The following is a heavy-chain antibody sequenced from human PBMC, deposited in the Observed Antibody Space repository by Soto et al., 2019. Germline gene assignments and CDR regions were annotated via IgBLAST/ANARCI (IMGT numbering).Heavy chain of an antibody. D-gene: IGHD2-2*01. V-gene: IGHV1-69*01. CDR1: GDTFSSYP. J-gene: IGHJ6*02. Sequence: SVNGYCKTAGDTFSSYPISWVRQAPGQGLEWMGGIIPIFATANYAQKFQGRVMITVDESTSTAHMELSSLRSEDTAVYYCARSVSFRYQLLKRGMDVWGQGTTVTVSS. CDR3: ARSVSFRYQLLKRGMDV. CDR2: IIPIFATA.